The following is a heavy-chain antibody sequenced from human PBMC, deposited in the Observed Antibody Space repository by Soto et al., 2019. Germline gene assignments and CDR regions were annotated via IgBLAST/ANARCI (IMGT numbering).Heavy chain of an antibody. J-gene: IGHJ6*03. CDR1: GYTFTSYG. D-gene: IGHD4-4*01. CDR2: ISAYNGKT. Sequence: QVQLVQSGTEVKKPGASVKVSCKASGYTFTSYGIGWARQAPGQGLEWMGWISAYNGKTHYPQKFQGKVTMTTDTSTSTAYMALRSLRYDDTAVYFCAKADSNYAGRFSYYYMDVWGKGTMVTVSS. V-gene: IGHV1-18*01. CDR3: AKADSNYAGRFSYYYMDV.